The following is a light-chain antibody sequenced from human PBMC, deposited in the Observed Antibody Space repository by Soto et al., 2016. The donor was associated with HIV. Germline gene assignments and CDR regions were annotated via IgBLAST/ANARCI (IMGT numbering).Light chain of an antibody. Sequence: YVLTQPPSVSVTPGKTASIACGGNNIGSKSVHWYQQRPGQAPVVVVFDDSDRPSRIPERFSGSKSGNTATLTISRVEAGDEADYFCQVWDGASDHVVFGGGTRLAVL. J-gene: IGLJ2*01. V-gene: IGLV3-21*03. CDR2: DDS. CDR3: QVWDGASDHVV. CDR1: NIGSKS.